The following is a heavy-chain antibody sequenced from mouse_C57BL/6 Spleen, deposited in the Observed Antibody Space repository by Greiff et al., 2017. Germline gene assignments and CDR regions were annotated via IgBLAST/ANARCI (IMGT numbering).Heavy chain of an antibody. J-gene: IGHJ1*03. CDR1: GYTFTDYE. D-gene: IGHD1-1*01. Sequence: QVQLQQSGAELVRPGASVTLSCKASGYTFTDYEMHWVKQTPVHGLEWIGAIDPETGGTAYNQKFKGKAILTADKSSSTAYMELRSLTSEDSAVYYCIFSTTVVARYFDVWGTGTTVTVSS. CDR3: IFSTTVVARYFDV. CDR2: IDPETGGT. V-gene: IGHV1-15*01.